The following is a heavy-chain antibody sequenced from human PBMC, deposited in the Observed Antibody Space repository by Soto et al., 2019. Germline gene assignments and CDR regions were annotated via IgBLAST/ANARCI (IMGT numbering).Heavy chain of an antibody. V-gene: IGHV4-34*01. CDR1: GGSFSGYY. Sequence: SETLSLTCAVYGGSFSGYYWSWIRQPPGKGLEWIGEINHSGSTNYNPSLKSRVTISVDTSKNQFSLKLSSVTAADTAVYYCARWAAALGFDYWGQGTLVTVSS. CDR2: INHSGST. D-gene: IGHD6-13*01. J-gene: IGHJ4*02. CDR3: ARWAAALGFDY.